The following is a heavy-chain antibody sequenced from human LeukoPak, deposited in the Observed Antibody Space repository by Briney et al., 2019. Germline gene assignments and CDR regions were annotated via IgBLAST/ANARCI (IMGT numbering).Heavy chain of an antibody. CDR1: GYTFTSYG. D-gene: IGHD6-13*01. Sequence: GASVKVSCKASGYTFTSYGIGWVRRAPGQGLEWMGWISAYNGNTNYAQKLQSRVTMTTDTSTSTAYMELRSLRSDDTAVYYCARDGSRIAAAGTAYYYYGMDVWGQGTMVTVSS. CDR3: ARDGSRIAAAGTAYYYYGMDV. V-gene: IGHV1-18*01. J-gene: IGHJ6*02. CDR2: ISAYNGNT.